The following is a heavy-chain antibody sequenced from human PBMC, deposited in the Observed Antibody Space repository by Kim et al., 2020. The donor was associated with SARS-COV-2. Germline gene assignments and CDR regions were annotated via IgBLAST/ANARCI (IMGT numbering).Heavy chain of an antibody. CDR2: ISGSGGGT. V-gene: IGHV3-23*01. CDR1: GFIFNTYA. CDR3: ASLEMPTID. Sequence: GGSLRLSCATSGFIFNTYALSWVRQAPGKGLEWVSAISGSGGGTYYADSVKGRFTISRDNSKNTLYLQMSSLRAEDTAVYYCASLEMPTIDWGQGTPVTVSS. D-gene: IGHD2-2*01. J-gene: IGHJ4*02.